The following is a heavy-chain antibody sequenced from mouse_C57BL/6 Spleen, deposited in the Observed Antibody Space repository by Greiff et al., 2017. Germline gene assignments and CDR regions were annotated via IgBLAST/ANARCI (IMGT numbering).Heavy chain of an antibody. V-gene: IGHV1-74*01. J-gene: IGHJ3*01. D-gene: IGHD4-1*01. Sequence: QVQLKQPGAELVKPGASVKVSCKASGYTFTSYWMHWVKQRPGQGLEWIGRIHPSDSDTNYNQKFKGKATLTVDKSSSTAYLQLSGLTSEDSAVYYCAINWSWFAYWGQGTLVTVSA. CDR1: GYTFTSYW. CDR2: IHPSDSDT. CDR3: AINWSWFAY.